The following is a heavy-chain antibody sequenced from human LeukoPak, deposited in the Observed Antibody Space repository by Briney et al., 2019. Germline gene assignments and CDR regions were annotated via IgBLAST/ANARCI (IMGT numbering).Heavy chain of an antibody. CDR1: ALIFDDYG. Sequence: PGGSLRLSCAASALIFDDYGMTWVRQAPGKGLEWVSGINWSGSYTGYADSVKGRFTISRDNAKNSLYLQMNSLRAEDTSFYDCARASRNGGWGYDYWGQGTLVTVSS. CDR2: INWSGSYT. D-gene: IGHD1-26*01. CDR3: ARASRNGGWGYDY. J-gene: IGHJ4*02. V-gene: IGHV3-20*01.